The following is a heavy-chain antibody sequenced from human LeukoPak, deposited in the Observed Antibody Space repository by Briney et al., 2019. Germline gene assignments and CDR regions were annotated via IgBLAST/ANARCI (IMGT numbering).Heavy chain of an antibody. V-gene: IGHV5-10-1*01. Sequence: GESLKISCKGSGYSFTSYWISWVRQMPGKGLEWMGRIDPSDSYTNYSPSFQGHVTISADKSISTAYLQWSSLKASDTAMYYCARHGGDYGDYVGDFDYWGQGTLVTVFS. CDR1: GYSFTSYW. D-gene: IGHD4-17*01. J-gene: IGHJ4*02. CDR2: IDPSDSYT. CDR3: ARHGGDYGDYVGDFDY.